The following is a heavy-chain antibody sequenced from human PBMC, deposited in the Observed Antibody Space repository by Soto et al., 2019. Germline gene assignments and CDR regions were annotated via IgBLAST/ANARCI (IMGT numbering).Heavy chain of an antibody. Sequence: GESLKISCKTSGYTFTSQWIGWVRQKPGKGLEWMGLIFPGDSDTRYSPSFQGQVTISADKSISTAFLQWSSLKASDTAMYYCARLVDGYPGYWGQGTLVTVST. CDR1: GYTFTSQW. V-gene: IGHV5-51*01. CDR2: IFPGDSDT. J-gene: IGHJ4*02. D-gene: IGHD5-12*01. CDR3: ARLVDGYPGY.